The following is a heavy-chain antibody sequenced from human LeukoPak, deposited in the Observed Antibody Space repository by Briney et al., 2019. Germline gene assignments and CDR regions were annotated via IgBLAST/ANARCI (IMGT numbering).Heavy chain of an antibody. CDR1: GYTFTGYY. Sequence: PGASVKVSCKASGYTFTGYYTHWVRQAPGQGLEWMGWINPNSGGTNYAQKFQGRVTMTRDTSISTAYMELSRLRSDDTAVYYCARDDNYYDSSGYYPYYYYYGMDVWGQGTTVTVSS. CDR3: ARDDNYYDSSGYYPYYYYYGMDV. J-gene: IGHJ6*02. V-gene: IGHV1-2*02. CDR2: INPNSGGT. D-gene: IGHD3-22*01.